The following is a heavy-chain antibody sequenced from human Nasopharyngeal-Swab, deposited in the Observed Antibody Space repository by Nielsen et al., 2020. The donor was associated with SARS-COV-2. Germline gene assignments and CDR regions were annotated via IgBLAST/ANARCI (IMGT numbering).Heavy chain of an antibody. D-gene: IGHD3-10*01. V-gene: IGHV4-34*01. J-gene: IGHJ4*02. CDR2: INHSGST. CDR1: GGSFSGYY. CDR3: ARASFYYYGSGGYLL. Sequence: SETLSLTCAVYGGSFSGYYWSWIRQPPGKGLEWIGEINHSGSTNYNPSLKSRVTISVDTSKNQFSLKLSSVTAADTAVYYCARASFYYYGSGGYLLWGQGTLVTVSS.